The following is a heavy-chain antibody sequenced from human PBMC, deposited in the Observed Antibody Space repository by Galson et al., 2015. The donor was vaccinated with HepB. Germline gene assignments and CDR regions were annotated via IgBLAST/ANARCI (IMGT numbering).Heavy chain of an antibody. CDR3: ARDPRAYCGGDCSELDY. CDR1: GFTFSSYA. D-gene: IGHD2-21*02. CDR2: ISYDGSNK. Sequence: SLRLSCAASGFTFSSYAMHWVRQAPGKGLEWVAVISYDGSNKYYADSVKGRFTISRDNSKNTLYLQMNSLRAEDTAVYYCARDPRAYCGGDCSELDYWGQGTLVTVSS. V-gene: IGHV3-30*04. J-gene: IGHJ4*02.